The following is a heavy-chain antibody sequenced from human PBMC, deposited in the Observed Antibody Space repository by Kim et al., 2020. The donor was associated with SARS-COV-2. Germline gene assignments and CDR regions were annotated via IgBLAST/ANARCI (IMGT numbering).Heavy chain of an antibody. CDR3: ARGLRIAARPRWFDP. CDR2: INHSGST. CDR1: GGSFSGYY. D-gene: IGHD6-6*01. V-gene: IGHV4-34*01. Sequence: SETLSLTCAVYGGSFSGYYWSWIRQPPGKGLEWIGEINHSGSTNYNPSLKSRVTISVDTSKNQFSLKLSSVTAADTAVYYCARGLRIAARPRWFDPWGQG. J-gene: IGHJ5*02.